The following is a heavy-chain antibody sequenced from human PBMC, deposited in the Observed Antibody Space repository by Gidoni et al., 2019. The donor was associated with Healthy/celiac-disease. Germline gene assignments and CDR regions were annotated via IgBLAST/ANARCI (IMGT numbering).Heavy chain of an antibody. CDR1: GFTFSNAW. CDR3: TTAFRQWLVQIDY. D-gene: IGHD6-19*01. Sequence: EVQLVESGGGLVKPGGSLRLSCAASGFTFSNAWMNWVRQAPGKGLEWVGRINSKTDGGTTDYAAPVKGRFTISRDDSKNTLYLQMNSLKTEDTAVYYCTTAFRQWLVQIDYWGQGTLVTVSS. J-gene: IGHJ4*02. CDR2: INSKTDGGTT. V-gene: IGHV3-15*07.